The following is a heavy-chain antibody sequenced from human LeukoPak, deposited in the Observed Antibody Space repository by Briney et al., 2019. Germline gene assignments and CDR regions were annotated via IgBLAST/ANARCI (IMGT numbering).Heavy chain of an antibody. V-gene: IGHV4-38-2*01. J-gene: IGHJ6*03. Sequence: PSETLSLTCAVSGYSISSDYYWGWIRQPPGKGLEWIGSSYQSASTYYNPSLKSRVSISVDTSKNHFSLKVSSVSAADTAVYYCARLQQDRGSTWYAESYYYIDVWGRGTTVTVSS. CDR1: GYSISSDYY. D-gene: IGHD2-15*01. CDR3: ARLQQDRGSTWYAESYYYIDV. CDR2: SYQSAST.